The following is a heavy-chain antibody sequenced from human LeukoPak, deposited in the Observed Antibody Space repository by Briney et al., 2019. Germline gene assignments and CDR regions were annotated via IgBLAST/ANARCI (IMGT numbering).Heavy chain of an antibody. D-gene: IGHD1-26*01. V-gene: IGHV3-23*01. CDR2: ISGSGGST. J-gene: IGHJ6*01. CDR3: AKGKSGGVNYGMDV. Sequence: GRSLRLPCAASGFTFSSYSMSWVRQAPGKGREWVSSISGSGGSTYYADSVKGRFTLSRDNSKNAWYVQMNSLRAEDTAVYYCAKGKSGGVNYGMDVWGEGTTVTVSS. CDR1: GFTFSSYS.